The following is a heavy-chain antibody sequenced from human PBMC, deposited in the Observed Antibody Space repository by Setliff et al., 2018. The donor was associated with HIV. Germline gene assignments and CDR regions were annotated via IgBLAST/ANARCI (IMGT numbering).Heavy chain of an antibody. CDR3: ARHRDPPGTSWIYYYYYMDL. Sequence: PSETLSLTCAVYGGSFSGYYWSWIRQPPKKGLEWIGEVNHDENTNYNPSLKSRVTISLDTSKNQFSLKVSSVTAADTGVYYCARHRDPPGTSWIYYYYYMDLWGEGTTVTVSS. CDR2: VNHDENT. V-gene: IGHV4-34*01. D-gene: IGHD6-13*01. J-gene: IGHJ6*03. CDR1: GGSFSGYY.